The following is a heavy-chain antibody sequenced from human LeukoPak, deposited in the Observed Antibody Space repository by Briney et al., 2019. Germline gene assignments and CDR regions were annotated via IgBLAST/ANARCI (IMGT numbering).Heavy chain of an antibody. CDR1: GGSISSYY. CDR3: AKVLQWLALDYMDV. V-gene: IGHV4-59*08. J-gene: IGHJ6*03. D-gene: IGHD6-19*01. CDR2: IYYSGST. Sequence: SETLSLTCTVSGGSISSYYWSWIRQPPGKGLEWIGYIYYSGSTNYNPSLKSRVTISLDTSKKQFSLKLRSVTAADTAVYYCAKVLQWLALDYMDVWGKGTTVTVSS.